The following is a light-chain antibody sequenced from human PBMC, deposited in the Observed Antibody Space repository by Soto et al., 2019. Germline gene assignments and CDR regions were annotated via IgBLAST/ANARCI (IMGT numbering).Light chain of an antibody. Sequence: QAVVTQEPSLTVSPGGTVTLTCASSTGAVTSGYYPNWFQQKPGQAPRALIYSTSNKRSWTPARFSGSLLGGKAALTLSGVQPEDEAEYYWLLYYGCAGVFGGGTKVTVL. V-gene: IGLV7-43*01. CDR1: TGAVTSGYY. CDR3: LLYYGCAGV. J-gene: IGLJ3*02. CDR2: STS.